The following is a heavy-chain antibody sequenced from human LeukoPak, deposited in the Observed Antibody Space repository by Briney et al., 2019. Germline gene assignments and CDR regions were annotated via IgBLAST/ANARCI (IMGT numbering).Heavy chain of an antibody. Sequence: GESLKISCKGSGYSFTSYWIGWVRQMPGKGLEWMGIIYAGDSDTRYSPSFQGQVTISADKSISTAYLQWSSLKASDTAMYYCARRGYSYGYPWYFDYWGQGTLVTVSS. CDR2: IYAGDSDT. D-gene: IGHD5-18*01. CDR1: GYSFTSYW. J-gene: IGHJ4*02. V-gene: IGHV5-51*03. CDR3: ARRGYSYGYPWYFDY.